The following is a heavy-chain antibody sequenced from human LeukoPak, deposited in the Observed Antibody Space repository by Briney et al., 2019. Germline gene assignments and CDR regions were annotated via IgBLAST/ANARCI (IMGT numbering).Heavy chain of an antibody. CDR1: GFTFSTYA. J-gene: IGHJ4*02. CDR3: AKSRRLYGDFIDN. Sequence: PGGSLRLSCAASGFTFSTYAMNWVRQAPGRGLEWVSTLSGNGGSTYYADSVKGRFTISRDNSKNTLYLQMNSLKGEDTAVYYCAKSRRLYGDFIDNWGQGTLVTVSS. V-gene: IGHV3-23*01. D-gene: IGHD4-17*01. CDR2: LSGNGGST.